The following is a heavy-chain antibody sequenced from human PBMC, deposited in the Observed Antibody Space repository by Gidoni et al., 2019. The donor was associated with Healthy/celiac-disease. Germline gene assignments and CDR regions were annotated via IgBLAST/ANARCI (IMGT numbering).Heavy chain of an antibody. CDR3: ARGATIRVPFDY. J-gene: IGHJ4*02. Sequence: EVQLVESGGGWVQPGGSLRLSCADSGFTVGRNYMSWVRQAPGNGLEWVSVISSGGSASYSDSVKGCFTISQDNSKNTLYLEMNSLSAEDTAVYYCARGATIRVPFDYWGQGTLVTVSS. CDR1: GFTVGRNY. D-gene: IGHD1-26*01. V-gene: IGHV3-66*02. CDR2: ISSGGSA.